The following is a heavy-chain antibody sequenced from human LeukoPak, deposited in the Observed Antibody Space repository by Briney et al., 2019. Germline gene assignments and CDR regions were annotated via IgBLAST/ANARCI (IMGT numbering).Heavy chain of an antibody. V-gene: IGHV3-30*18. CDR2: ISYDGSNK. D-gene: IGHD2-2*01. J-gene: IGHJ4*02. CDR3: AKGRSMATSDGY. CDR1: GFTFSSYG. Sequence: PGGSLRLSCAASGFTFSSYGMHWVRQAPGKGLEWVAVISYDGSNKYYADSVKGRFTISRDNSKNTLYLQMNSLRAEDTAVYYCAKGRSMATSDGYWGQGPLVTVSS.